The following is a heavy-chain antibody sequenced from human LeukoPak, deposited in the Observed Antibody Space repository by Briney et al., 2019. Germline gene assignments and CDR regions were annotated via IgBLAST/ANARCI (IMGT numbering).Heavy chain of an antibody. Sequence: ASVQVSCKASGGTFSSYAISWVRQAPGQGLEWMGRISVYNGNTNYAQKLQDRVTMHYAQKFQGRVTMTTDISTSTAYMELRSLRSDDTALYYCARDVITMIVGGAFDLWGQGTMVTVSS. D-gene: IGHD3-22*01. J-gene: IGHJ3*01. CDR2: ISVYNGNT. CDR3: ARDVITMIVGGAFDL. CDR1: GGTFSSYA. V-gene: IGHV1-18*01.